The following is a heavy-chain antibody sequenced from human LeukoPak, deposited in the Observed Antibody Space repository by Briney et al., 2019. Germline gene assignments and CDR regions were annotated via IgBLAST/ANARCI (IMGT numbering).Heavy chain of an antibody. V-gene: IGHV1-2*02. Sequence: ASVKVSCKASGYTLTGYYMHWVRQAPGQGLEWMGWINPNSGGTNFAQKFQGRVTMTRDTSISTAYMEVSSLRSDDTAIYYCAKIGDSGWFPDYWGQGTLVTVSS. CDR3: AKIGDSGWFPDY. CDR2: INPNSGGT. D-gene: IGHD6-19*01. CDR1: GYTLTGYY. J-gene: IGHJ4*02.